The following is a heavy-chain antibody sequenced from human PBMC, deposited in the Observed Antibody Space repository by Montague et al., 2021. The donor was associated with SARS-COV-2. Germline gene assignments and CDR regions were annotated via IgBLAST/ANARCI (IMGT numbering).Heavy chain of an antibody. CDR1: GGSFSGYY. V-gene: IGHV4-34*01. D-gene: IGHD5-18*01. CDR2: INHSGST. CDR3: ARGGGYSYGSLDY. Sequence: ETLSLTCAVYGGSFSGYYWSWIRQPPGRGLEWIGEINHSGSTNYNPSLKSRVTISVDTSKNQFSLKLSSVTAADTAVYYCARGGGYSYGSLDYWGQGTLVTVSS. J-gene: IGHJ4*02.